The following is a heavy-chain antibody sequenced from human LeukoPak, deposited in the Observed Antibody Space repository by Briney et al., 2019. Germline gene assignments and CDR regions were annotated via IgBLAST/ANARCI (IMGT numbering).Heavy chain of an antibody. CDR2: ISSSSSYI. CDR1: GFTFSSYS. CDR3: ARAVQYYYDSSGYYVDY. Sequence: GGSLRLSCAASGFTFSSYSMNWVRQAPGKGLEWVSSISSSSSYIYYADSVKGRFTISRDNAKNSLYLQMNSLRAEDTAVYYCARAVQYYYDSSGYYVDYWGQGTQVTVSS. J-gene: IGHJ4*02. D-gene: IGHD3-22*01. V-gene: IGHV3-21*01.